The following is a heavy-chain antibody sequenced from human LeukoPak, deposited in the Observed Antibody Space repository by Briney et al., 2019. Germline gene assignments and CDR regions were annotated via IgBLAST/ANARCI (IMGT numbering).Heavy chain of an antibody. CDR1: GFTFSSYA. V-gene: IGHV3-23*01. J-gene: IGHJ4*02. D-gene: IGHD6-19*01. CDR2: ISRDGGAT. CDR3: AKSGSRDWDYFEY. Sequence: GGSLRLSCAASGFTFSSYAMNWVRQAPGKGLEWVSTISRDGGATHYAGSVKGRFTISRANSKNTLFLQMNSLRAEDTAVYYCAKSGSRDWDYFEYWGQGTLVTASS.